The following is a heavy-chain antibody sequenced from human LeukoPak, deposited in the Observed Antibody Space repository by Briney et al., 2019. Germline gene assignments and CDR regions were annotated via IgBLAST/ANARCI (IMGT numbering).Heavy chain of an antibody. Sequence: PGGSLRLSCAASGFTFSSYAMHWVRQAPGKGLEWVAVISYDGSNKYYADSVKGRFTISRDNSKNTLYLQMNSLRAEDTAVYYCARDGPPGRQLDQRYYYYGMDVWGQGTTVTVSS. CDR3: ARDGPPGRQLDQRYYYYGMDV. CDR2: ISYDGSNK. V-gene: IGHV3-30-3*01. CDR1: GFTFSSYA. D-gene: IGHD5-24*01. J-gene: IGHJ6*02.